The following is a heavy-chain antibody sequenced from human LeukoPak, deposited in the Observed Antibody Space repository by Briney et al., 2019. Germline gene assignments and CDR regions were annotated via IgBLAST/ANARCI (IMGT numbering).Heavy chain of an antibody. D-gene: IGHD6-13*01. V-gene: IGHV3-30-3*01. CDR2: ISYDGNNK. J-gene: IGHJ6*02. Sequence: GGSLTLSCAASGFSFSDSAMHWVRKAPGKGLEWVAVISYDGNNKYYADSVKGRFTISRDNSKNTLYLQMNSLRVEDMAVYYCARDLSRIAAAGTYGMDVWGQGTTVADSS. CDR3: ARDLSRIAAAGTYGMDV. CDR1: GFSFSDSA.